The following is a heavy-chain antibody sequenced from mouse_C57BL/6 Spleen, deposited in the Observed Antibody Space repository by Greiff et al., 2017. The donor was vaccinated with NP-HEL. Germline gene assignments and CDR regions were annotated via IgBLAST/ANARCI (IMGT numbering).Heavy chain of an antibody. V-gene: IGHV1-76*01. CDR3: AASNWDGYFDD. D-gene: IGHD4-1*01. CDR2: IYPGSGNT. J-gene: IGHJ2*01. CDR1: GYTFTDYY. Sequence: QVQLQQSGAELVRPGASVKLSCKASGYTFTDYYINWVKQRPGQGLEWIARIYPGSGNTYYNEKFKGKATLTAEKSSSTAYMQLSSLTSEDSAVYFCAASNWDGYFDDWGKGTTLTVSS.